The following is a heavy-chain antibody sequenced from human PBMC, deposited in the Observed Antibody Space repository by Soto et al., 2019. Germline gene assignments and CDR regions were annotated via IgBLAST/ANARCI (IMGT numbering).Heavy chain of an antibody. D-gene: IGHD3-10*01. J-gene: IGHJ4*02. V-gene: IGHV3-23*01. Sequence: EVQLLESGGGLVQPGGSLRLSCAASGFTFSSYAMSWVRQAPGKGLGWVSAISGSGGSTYYADSVKGRFTISRDNSKSTLYLQMNSLRAEDTAVYYCAKAPTNYGSGSYYYYWGQGTLVTVSS. CDR3: AKAPTNYGSGSYYYY. CDR2: ISGSGGST. CDR1: GFTFSSYA.